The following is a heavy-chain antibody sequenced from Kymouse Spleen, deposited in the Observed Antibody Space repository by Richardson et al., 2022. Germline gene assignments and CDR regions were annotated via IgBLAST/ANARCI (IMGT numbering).Heavy chain of an antibody. J-gene: IGHJ3*02. D-gene: IGHD6-6*01. CDR3: AKDIAARPDDAFDI. Sequence: EVQLVESGGGLVQPGRSLRLSCAASGFTFDDYAMHWVRQAPGKGLEWVSGISWNSGSIGYADSVKGRFTISRDNAKNSLYLQMNSLRAEDTALYYCAKDIAARPDDAFDIWGQGTMVTVSS. CDR2: ISWNSGSI. CDR1: GFTFDDYA. V-gene: IGHV3-9*01.